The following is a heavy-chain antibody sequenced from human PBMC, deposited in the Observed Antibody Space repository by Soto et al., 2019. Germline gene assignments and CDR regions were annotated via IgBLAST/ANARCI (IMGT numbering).Heavy chain of an antibody. J-gene: IGHJ4*02. CDR3: ARDDAMVGGSHFDY. CDR2: IIPIFGTA. V-gene: IGHV1-69*06. D-gene: IGHD3-16*01. CDR1: GGTFSTYA. Sequence: QVQLVQSGAEVKKPGSSVKVSCKASGGTFSTYAISWVRQAPGQGLEWMGGIIPIFGTAKYAQQFQGRVTITADRSTSTVYMELSSLGSEDTAIYYCARDDAMVGGSHFDYWGQGTLVTVSS.